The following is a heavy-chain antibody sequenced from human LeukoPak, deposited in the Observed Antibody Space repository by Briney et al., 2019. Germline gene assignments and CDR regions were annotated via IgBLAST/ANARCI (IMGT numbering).Heavy chain of an antibody. CDR2: IIPIFGTA. D-gene: IGHD2-15*01. Sequence: GASVKVSCKASGGTFSSYAISWVRQAPGQGLEWMGGIIPIFGTANYAQKFQGRVTITADESTSTAYMELSSLRSEDTAVYYCARAGIGYCSGGSCYSDYYYGMDVWGQGTTVTVSS. CDR1: GGTFSSYA. J-gene: IGHJ6*02. CDR3: ARAGIGYCSGGSCYSDYYYGMDV. V-gene: IGHV1-69*13.